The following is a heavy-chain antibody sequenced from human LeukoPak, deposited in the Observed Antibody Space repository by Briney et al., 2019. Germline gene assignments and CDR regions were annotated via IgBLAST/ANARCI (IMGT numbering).Heavy chain of an antibody. J-gene: IGHJ5*02. V-gene: IGHV1-69*05. CDR1: GGTFSSYA. Sequence: ASVKVSCKASGGTFSSYAISWVRQAPGQGLEWMGGIIPIFGTANYAQKLQGRVTMTTDTSTSTAYMELRSLRSDDTAVYYCARDPSVTTEPTNWFDPWGQGTLVTVSS. CDR2: IIPIFGTA. CDR3: ARDPSVTTEPTNWFDP. D-gene: IGHD4-17*01.